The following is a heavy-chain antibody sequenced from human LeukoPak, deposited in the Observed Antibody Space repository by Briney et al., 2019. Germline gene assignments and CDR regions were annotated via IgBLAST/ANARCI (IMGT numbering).Heavy chain of an antibody. CDR2: IRSKTDGGTT. CDR3: TTVDRTEWELLNDY. D-gene: IGHD1-26*01. J-gene: IGHJ4*02. V-gene: IGHV3-15*01. CDR1: GFTFSNAW. Sequence: GGSLRLSCAASGFTFSNAWMSWVRQAPGKGLEWVGRIRSKTDGGTTDYAAPVKGRFTISRDDSKNTLYLQMNSLKTEDTAVYYCTTVDRTEWELLNDYWGQGTLVTVSS.